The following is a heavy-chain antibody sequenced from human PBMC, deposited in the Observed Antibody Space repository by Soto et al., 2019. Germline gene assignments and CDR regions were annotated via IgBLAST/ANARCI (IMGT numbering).Heavy chain of an antibody. V-gene: IGHV2-5*01. J-gene: IGHJ4*02. Sequence: QITLKESGPTLVRPTQPLTLTCTFSGFSLSTSGLGVGWIRQPPGMALERLALIYWNDDTRYSPSLKARLTITKDTSKNHVVLTMTNMDPVDTATYYCAHRPSGWYLFDYWGQGTLVTVSS. CDR1: GFSLSTSGLG. D-gene: IGHD6-19*01. CDR2: IYWNDDT. CDR3: AHRPSGWYLFDY.